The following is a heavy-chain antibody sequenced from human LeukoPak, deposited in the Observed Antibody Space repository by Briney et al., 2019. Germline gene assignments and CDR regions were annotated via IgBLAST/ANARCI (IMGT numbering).Heavy chain of an antibody. CDR3: ARRSGRDHYGMDV. V-gene: IGHV4-39*01. CDR1: GGSISSSSYY. Sequence: SETLSLTCTVSGGSISSSSYYWGWIRQPPGKGLEWVGSIYYSGSTYYNPSLKSRVTISVDTSKNQFSLKLSSVTAADTAVYYCARRSGRDHYGMDVWAKGPRSPSP. D-gene: IGHD2-15*01. CDR2: IYYSGST. J-gene: IGHJ6*02.